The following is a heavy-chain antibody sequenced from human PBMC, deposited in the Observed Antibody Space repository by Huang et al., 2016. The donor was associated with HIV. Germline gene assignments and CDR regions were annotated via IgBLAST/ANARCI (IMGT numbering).Heavy chain of an antibody. CDR2: ITYDAKTK. J-gene: IGHJ4*02. Sequence: QVQLVESGGGVVQPGRSLRISCAASGFTFSSYGMHWVRQDPSKGLEWVAVITYDAKTKYYADSVKGRFSISGDNSKTTVYLQLNSLRLEDTAVYYCAKGGSAAAVLDFWGQGTLVTVSS. CDR3: AKGGSAAAVLDF. D-gene: IGHD6-13*01. CDR1: GFTFSSYG. V-gene: IGHV3-30*18.